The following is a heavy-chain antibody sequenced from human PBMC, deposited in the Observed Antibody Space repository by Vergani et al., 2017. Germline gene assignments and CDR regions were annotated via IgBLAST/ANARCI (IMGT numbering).Heavy chain of an antibody. D-gene: IGHD4-17*01. Sequence: QVQLVQSGAEVKKPGASVKVSCRASGGTFSSYTISWVRQAPGQGLEWMGRIIPILGIANYAQKFQGRVTITADKSTSTAYMELSSLRSEDTAVYYCARVTVTTSFDYWGQGTLVTVSS. CDR1: GGTFSSYT. V-gene: IGHV1-69*09. CDR2: IIPILGIA. CDR3: ARVTVTTSFDY. J-gene: IGHJ4*02.